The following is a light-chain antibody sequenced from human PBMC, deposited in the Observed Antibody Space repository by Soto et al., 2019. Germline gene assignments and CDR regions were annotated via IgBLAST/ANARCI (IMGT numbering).Light chain of an antibody. V-gene: IGKV4-1*01. CDR1: QSIFYSSNNKNY. CDR2: WAS. CDR3: QQYYSTPWT. J-gene: IGKJ1*01. Sequence: DIVMTQSPDALAVSLGERATINCKSSQSIFYSSNNKNYLTWYQQKPGQPPKLLIYWASTRESGVPDRFSGSGSGTDFTLTISSLQAEDVAVHYCQQYYSTPWTFGQATKVDIK.